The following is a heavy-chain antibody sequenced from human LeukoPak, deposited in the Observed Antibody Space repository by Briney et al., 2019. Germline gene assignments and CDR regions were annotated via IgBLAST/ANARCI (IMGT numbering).Heavy chain of an antibody. Sequence: GASVKVSCKASGGTFSSYAISWVRQAPGQGLEWMGGIIPIFGTANYAQKFQGRVTITTDESTSTAYMELSSLRSEDTAVYYCARALRLHCSSTSCHPEIWFDPWGQGTLVTVSS. CDR1: GGTFSSYA. V-gene: IGHV1-69*05. CDR3: ARALRLHCSSTSCHPEIWFDP. J-gene: IGHJ5*02. CDR2: IIPIFGTA. D-gene: IGHD2-2*01.